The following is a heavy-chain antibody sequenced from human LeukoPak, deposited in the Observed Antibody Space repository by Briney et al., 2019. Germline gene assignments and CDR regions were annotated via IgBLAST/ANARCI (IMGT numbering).Heavy chain of an antibody. J-gene: IGHJ4*02. CDR3: ATERTGYSSSSFDY. CDR1: RFNFWRYA. CDR2: ISGSGGST. V-gene: IGHV3-23*01. D-gene: IGHD6-13*01. Sequence: GGALRLSFSASRFNFWRYAQSLVPPAPGEGVGVGSAISGSGGSTYYADSVKGRFTISRDNSKNTLYLQMNSLRAEDTAVYYCATERTGYSSSSFDYWGQGTLVTVSS.